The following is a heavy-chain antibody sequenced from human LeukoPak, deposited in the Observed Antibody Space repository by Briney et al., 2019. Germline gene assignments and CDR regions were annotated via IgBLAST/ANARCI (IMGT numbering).Heavy chain of an antibody. CDR3: ARERRAYYFDY. CDR2: IRYDESNR. CDR1: GFTFSGYG. Sequence: PGGSLRLSCAASGFTFSGYGMHWVRQAPGKGLEWVAFIRYDESNRYYADSVRGRFTISRDNAKNSLYLQMNSLRAEDTAVYYCARERRAYYFDYWGQGTLVTVSS. V-gene: IGHV3-30*02. J-gene: IGHJ4*02.